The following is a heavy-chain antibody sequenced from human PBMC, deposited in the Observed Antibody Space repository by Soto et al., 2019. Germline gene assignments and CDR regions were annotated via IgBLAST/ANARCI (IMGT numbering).Heavy chain of an antibody. J-gene: IGHJ4*02. CDR1: GFTFSSYG. Sequence: GGSLRLSCAASGFTFSSYGMHWVRQAPGKGLEWVAVISYDGSNKYYADSVKGRFTISRDNSKNTLYLQMNSLRAEDTAVYYCAKGNVIVEPIADYWGQGTLVTVSS. CDR2: ISYDGSNK. CDR3: AKGNVIVEPIADY. V-gene: IGHV3-30*18. D-gene: IGHD2-15*01.